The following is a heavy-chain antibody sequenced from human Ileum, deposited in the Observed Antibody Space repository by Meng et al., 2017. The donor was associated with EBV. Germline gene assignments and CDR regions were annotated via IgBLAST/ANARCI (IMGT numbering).Heavy chain of an antibody. V-gene: IGHV4-61*01. CDR1: GCASSRNCNH. D-gene: IGHD3-16*01. Sequence: SVRGVVRPSEVPSSPCSVSGCASSRNCNHWSSLPQSPGRELECIGNTYGSNINYSPFFPRRSTISINTAKTQLFLTLTSVTAADTAMYYCAYYRVGRGGVGSWGQGTLVTVSS. J-gene: IGHJ4*02. CDR3: AYYRVGRGGVGS. CDR2: TYGSNI.